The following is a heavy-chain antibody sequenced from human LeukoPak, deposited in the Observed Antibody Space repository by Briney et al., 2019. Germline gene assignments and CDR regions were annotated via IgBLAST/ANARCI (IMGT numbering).Heavy chain of an antibody. CDR3: ARARYCSGGSCYAEY. CDR2: IYPGDSDT. V-gene: IGHV5-51*01. Sequence: ESLKISCKGSGYRFNNYWIGWVRQMPGKGLEWMGIIYPGDSDTRYSPSFQGQVTISADKSISTAYLQWSSLKASDTAMYYCARARYCSGGSCYAEYWGQGTLVTVSS. J-gene: IGHJ4*02. D-gene: IGHD2-15*01. CDR1: GYRFNNYW.